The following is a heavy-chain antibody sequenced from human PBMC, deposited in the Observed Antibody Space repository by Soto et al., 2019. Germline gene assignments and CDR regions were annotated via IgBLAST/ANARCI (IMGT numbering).Heavy chain of an antibody. V-gene: IGHV1-69*01. Sequence: QVQRVQSGAEVQKPGSSVKFSCKASGGPFSNYAISWVRQAPGQGLEWMGGIIPILGTAKYAQNFEGRVTITAAESTNEVYLEVSSLRSEDTAVYYCARAWGQSVVMTFYDFWGQGTLVTVSS. J-gene: IGHJ4*02. CDR1: GGPFSNYA. D-gene: IGHD3-16*02. CDR3: ARAWGQSVVMTFYDF. CDR2: IIPILGTA.